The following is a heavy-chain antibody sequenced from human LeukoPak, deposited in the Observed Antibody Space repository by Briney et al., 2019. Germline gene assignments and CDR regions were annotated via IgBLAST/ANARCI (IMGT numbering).Heavy chain of an antibody. V-gene: IGHV3-30*03. Sequence: PGGSLRLSCAASVFTFSSYGTHWVRQAPGKGLEWVAVIGNDGKTTYYADSVKGRFTISRDNSKNTLYLQMNSLRAEDTAVYYCASEIIFGSFDYWGQGTLVTVSS. CDR3: ASEIIFGSFDY. D-gene: IGHD3-3*01. CDR1: VFTFSSYG. J-gene: IGHJ4*02. CDR2: IGNDGKTT.